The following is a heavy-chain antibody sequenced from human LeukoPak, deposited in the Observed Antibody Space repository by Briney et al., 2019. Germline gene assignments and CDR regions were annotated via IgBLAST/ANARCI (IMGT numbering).Heavy chain of an antibody. CDR3: ARDFRDRGVLRYFDWFTGGFYFDY. CDR1: GFTFSSYW. D-gene: IGHD3-9*01. Sequence: GGSLRLSCAASGFTFSSYWMSWVRQAPGKGLEWVANIKQDGSEKYYVDSVKGRFTISRDNAKNSLYLQMNSLRAEDTAVYYCARDFRDRGVLRYFDWFTGGFYFDYWGQGTLVTVSS. J-gene: IGHJ4*02. V-gene: IGHV3-7*01. CDR2: IKQDGSEK.